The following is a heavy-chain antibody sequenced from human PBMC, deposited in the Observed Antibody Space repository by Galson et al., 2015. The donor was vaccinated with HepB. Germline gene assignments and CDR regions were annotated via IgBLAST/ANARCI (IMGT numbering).Heavy chain of an antibody. CDR2: IWWDGSKK. CDR1: GFSFGSHG. V-gene: IGHV3-33*01. J-gene: IGHJ4*02. D-gene: IGHD2-21*01. Sequence: SLGLSCAASGFSFGSHGFHWVRQAPGKGLEWVALIWWDGSKKFYGNSVKGRFTISRDNSVNTIYLQMNTLRADDTAVYYCARDPGGGDWHYLDYWGQGSLVSVSS. CDR3: ARDPGGGDWHYLDY.